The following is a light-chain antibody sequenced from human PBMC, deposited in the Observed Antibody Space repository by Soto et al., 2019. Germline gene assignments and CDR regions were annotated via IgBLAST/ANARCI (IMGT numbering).Light chain of an antibody. CDR2: GAS. J-gene: IGKJ5*01. Sequence: EIVMTQSPATLSMSPGERAILSCRASQSVSTNLGWYQQKPGQAPRLLIFGASTRATGIPGRFSGSGSGTEFTLTISSLQSEDSVVYYCQQYNNWPPFTFGQGTRLESK. CDR1: QSVSTN. V-gene: IGKV3-15*01. CDR3: QQYNNWPPFT.